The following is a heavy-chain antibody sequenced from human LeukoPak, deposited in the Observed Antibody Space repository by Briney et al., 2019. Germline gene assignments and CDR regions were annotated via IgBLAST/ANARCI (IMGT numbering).Heavy chain of an antibody. Sequence: GGSLRLSCAASGFTFSSYWMHWVRQAPGKGLVWVSRISSDGSSISYADSVKGRFTISRDNAKNTLYLQMNSLRAEDTAVYYCARPRAYDSRDLDYWGQGTLVTVSS. CDR1: GFTFSSYW. V-gene: IGHV3-74*01. CDR2: ISSDGSSI. D-gene: IGHD3-16*01. CDR3: ARPRAYDSRDLDY. J-gene: IGHJ4*02.